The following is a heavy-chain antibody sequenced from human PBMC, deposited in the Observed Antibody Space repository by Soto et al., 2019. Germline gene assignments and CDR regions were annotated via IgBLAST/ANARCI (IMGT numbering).Heavy chain of an antibody. CDR3: ARDTRRTKYCSSTSCTPHYYGMDV. V-gene: IGHV1-18*01. CDR1: GYTFTSYG. Sequence: ASVKVSCKASGYTFTSYGISWVRQAPGQGLEWMGWISTYNGNTNYAQKIQGRVTMTTDTSTSTAYMELRSLRSDDTAVYYCARDTRRTKYCSSTSCTPHYYGMDVWGQGTTVTVSS. J-gene: IGHJ6*02. CDR2: ISTYNGNT. D-gene: IGHD2-2*01.